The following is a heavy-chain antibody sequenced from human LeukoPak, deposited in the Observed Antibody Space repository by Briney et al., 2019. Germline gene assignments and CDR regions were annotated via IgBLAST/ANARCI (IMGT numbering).Heavy chain of an antibody. CDR1: GGSISSGSYY. CDR2: IYTTGST. V-gene: IGHV4-61*02. J-gene: IGHJ5*02. CDR3: ARARIFLDWFDP. Sequence: ASETLSLTCTVSGGSISSGSYYWSWIRQPAGKGLDWIGRIYTTGSTNYNPSLKSRVTISVDTSKNQFSLKLSSVTAADTAVYYCARARIFLDWFDPWGQGTLVTVSS. D-gene: IGHD2-15*01.